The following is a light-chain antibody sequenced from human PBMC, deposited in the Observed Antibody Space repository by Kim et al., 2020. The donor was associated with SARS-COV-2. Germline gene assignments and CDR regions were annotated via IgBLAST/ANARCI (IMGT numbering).Light chain of an antibody. CDR1: SNNVGDLG. J-gene: IGLJ3*02. CDR3: SAWDSSLSAWV. CDR2: SKN. V-gene: IGLV10-54*01. Sequence: RQTATRTCTGNSNNVGDLGAAWLHQHQGHPPKVLSYSKNNQPSGISERISAVRSGDTTSLTITGLQPEDEAVYYCSAWDSSLSAWVFGGGTKLTVL.